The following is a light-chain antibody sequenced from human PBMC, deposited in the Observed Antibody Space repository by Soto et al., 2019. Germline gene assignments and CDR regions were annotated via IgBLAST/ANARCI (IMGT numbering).Light chain of an antibody. CDR1: QSISTY. J-gene: IGKJ2*02. CDR2: AAS. Sequence: DIQMTQSPSSLSASVGDRVTITCRASQSISTYLNWYQQKPGKAPKLLIYAASSLQSGVPSRFSGSGSGTDFTLTISSLQPEDFASYYCQQGYITPCTFGQGTNLEIK. CDR3: QQGYITPCT. V-gene: IGKV1-39*01.